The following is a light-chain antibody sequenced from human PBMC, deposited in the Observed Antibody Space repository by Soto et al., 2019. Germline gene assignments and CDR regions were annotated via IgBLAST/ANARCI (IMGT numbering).Light chain of an antibody. V-gene: IGKV1D-16*01. J-gene: IGKJ5*01. CDR3: QQYDSHPVT. CDR1: QGISIW. CDR2: AAS. Sequence: DIQMTQSPSSLSASVGDRVTITCRASQGISIWLAWYQQKPDKAPKSLIYAASSLQSGVPSRFSGSGSGTDHTLTISSLQPEYLATYHCQQYDSHPVTFGQGTRREIK.